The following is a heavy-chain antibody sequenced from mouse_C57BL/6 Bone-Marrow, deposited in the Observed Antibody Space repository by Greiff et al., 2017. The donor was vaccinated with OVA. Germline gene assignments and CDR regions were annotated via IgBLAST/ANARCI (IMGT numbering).Heavy chain of an antibody. J-gene: IGHJ2*01. CDR2: IIPRSGST. Sequence: QVQLLQPGAELVKPGASVKLSCKASGYTFTSYWMEWVKQRPGHGLEWIGKIIPRSGSTKYNEKFKSKATLTVDKSSSTAYMQLSSLTSEDSAIYYCVYCRRCWGQGTTLTVSS. V-gene: IGHV1-72*01. CDR1: GYTFTSYW. CDR3: VYCRRC.